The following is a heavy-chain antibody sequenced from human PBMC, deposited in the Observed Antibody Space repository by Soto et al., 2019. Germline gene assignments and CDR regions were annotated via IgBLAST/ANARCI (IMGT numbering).Heavy chain of an antibody. D-gene: IGHD6-13*01. CDR1: GGSFSGYY. Sequence: QVQLQQWGAGLLKTSETLSLTCAVSGGSFSGYYWSWIRQTPGKGLEWIREINHSGFTDYNPSLTSRVTISVDTSKNHFSLKLTSVTAADTAVYYCARFPFSTSSWSNPRYFDSWGQGTLVTASS. CDR3: ARFPFSTSSWSNPRYFDS. J-gene: IGHJ4*02. V-gene: IGHV4-34*01. CDR2: INHSGFT.